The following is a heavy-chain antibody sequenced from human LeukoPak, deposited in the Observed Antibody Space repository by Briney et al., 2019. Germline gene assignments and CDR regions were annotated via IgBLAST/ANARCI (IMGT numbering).Heavy chain of an antibody. J-gene: IGHJ3*02. CDR2: ISRSSSSI. CDR1: GFTFSNYN. CDR3: ARGTGRFMFDI. Sequence: PGGSLRLSCAASGFTFSNYNMNWVRQAPGKGLEWVSSISRSSSSIYYADSVKGRFTISRDNAKNSLYLKMNSLRAEDTAVYYCARGTGRFMFDIWGQGTMVTVSS. D-gene: IGHD3-3*01. V-gene: IGHV3-21*01.